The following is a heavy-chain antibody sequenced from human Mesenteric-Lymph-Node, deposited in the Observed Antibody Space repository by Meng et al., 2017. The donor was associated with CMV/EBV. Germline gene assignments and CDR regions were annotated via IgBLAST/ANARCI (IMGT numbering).Heavy chain of an antibody. D-gene: IGHD7-27*01. CDR1: GYTFTHYY. V-gene: IGHV1-46*01. J-gene: IGHJ2*01. CDR3: ARGRRTGEGWYFDL. CDR2: INPSSGST. Sequence: KASGYTFTHYYMHWVREAPGQGLQWMGIINPSSGSTTYAQKFQGRVTMTRDTSTSTLYMELSSLISEDTAVYYCARGRRTGEGWYFDLWGRGTLVTVSS.